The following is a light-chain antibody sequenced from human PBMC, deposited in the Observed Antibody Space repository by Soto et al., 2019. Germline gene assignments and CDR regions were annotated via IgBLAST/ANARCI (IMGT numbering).Light chain of an antibody. CDR1: SSNIGAGYG. CDR3: QSYDSSLSGWV. J-gene: IGLJ3*02. CDR2: GNS. V-gene: IGLV1-40*01. Sequence: QSVLTQPPSVSEAPGQRVTISCTGSSSNIGAGYGVHWYQQLPGTAPKLLIYGNSNRPSGVPDRFSGSKSGTSASLAITGLRAEDEADYYCQSYDSSLSGWVFGGGTKLTVL.